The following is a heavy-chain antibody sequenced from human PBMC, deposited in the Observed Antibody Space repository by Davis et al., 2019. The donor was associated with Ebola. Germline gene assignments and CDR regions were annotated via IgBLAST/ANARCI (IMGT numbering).Heavy chain of an antibody. Sequence: MPSETLSLTCTVSGGSISSSSYYWGWIRQPPGKGLEWIGSIYYSGSTYYNPSLKSRVTISVDTSKNQFSLKLSSVTAADTAVYYCARNLWFGEKSGFDPWGQGTLVTVSS. D-gene: IGHD3-10*01. CDR1: GGSISSSSYY. CDR3: ARNLWFGEKSGFDP. V-gene: IGHV4-39*01. J-gene: IGHJ5*02. CDR2: IYYSGST.